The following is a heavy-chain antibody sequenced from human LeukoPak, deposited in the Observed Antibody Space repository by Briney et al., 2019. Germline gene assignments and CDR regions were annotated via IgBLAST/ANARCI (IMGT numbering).Heavy chain of an antibody. CDR2: ISYDGSNK. CDR3: ARENAFDI. Sequence: GGSLRLSCAASGFTFSSYAMHWVRQAPGKGLEWVAVISYDGSNKYYADSVKGRFTISRDNSKNTLYLQMNSLRAEDTAVYYCARENAFDIWGQGTVVTVSS. CDR1: GFTFSSYA. V-gene: IGHV3-30-3*01. J-gene: IGHJ3*02.